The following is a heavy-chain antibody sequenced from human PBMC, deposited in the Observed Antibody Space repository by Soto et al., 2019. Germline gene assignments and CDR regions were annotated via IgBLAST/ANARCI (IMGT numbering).Heavy chain of an antibody. Sequence: SETLSLTCTVSGGSISSSSYYWGWIRQPPGKGLEWIGSIYYSGSTYYNPSLKSRVTISVDTSKNQFSLKLSSVTAADTAVYYCARQVETSSGYQRALDYWGQGTLVTVSS. J-gene: IGHJ4*02. CDR2: IYYSGST. CDR1: GGSISSSSYY. V-gene: IGHV4-39*01. D-gene: IGHD6-19*01. CDR3: ARQVETSSGYQRALDY.